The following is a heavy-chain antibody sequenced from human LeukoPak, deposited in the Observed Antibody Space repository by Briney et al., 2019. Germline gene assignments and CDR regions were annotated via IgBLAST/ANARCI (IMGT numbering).Heavy chain of an antibody. CDR3: ARVNRWFGTHAWFDP. D-gene: IGHD3-10*01. CDR2: ISHRGGT. V-gene: IGHV4-34*01. CDR1: GGSFRGFD. Sequence: PSETLSLTCAVYGGSFRGFDWSWVRQPLGKGLEWIGEISHRGGTNYNPSLKSRVTISQHTSKNQFSLKLSSVTAADTAVYYCARVNRWFGTHAWFDPWGQGTLVTVSS. J-gene: IGHJ5*02.